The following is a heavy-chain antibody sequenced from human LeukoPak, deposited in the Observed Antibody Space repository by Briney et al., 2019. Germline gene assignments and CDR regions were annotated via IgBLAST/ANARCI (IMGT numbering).Heavy chain of an antibody. V-gene: IGHV4-38-2*01. CDR1: GYSISSGYY. CDR3: ARGRGYNSFDY. Sequence: SETLSLTCAVSGYSISSGYYWGWIRPPPGKGLEWIGSIYHSGSTYYNPSLKSRVTISVDTSKNQFSLKLSSVTAADTAVYYCARGRGYNSFDYWGQGTLVTVPS. J-gene: IGHJ4*02. D-gene: IGHD3-16*02. CDR2: IYHSGST.